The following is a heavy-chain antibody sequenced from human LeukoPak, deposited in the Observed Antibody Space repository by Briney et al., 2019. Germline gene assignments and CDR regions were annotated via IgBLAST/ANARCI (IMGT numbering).Heavy chain of an antibody. Sequence: PSETLSLTCTVSGGSISSYCWSWIRQPPGKGLEWIGYIYYSGGTNYNPSLKSRVTISVDTSKNQFSLKLSSVTAADTAVYYCASSYCSGGSCSGALFDYWGQGTLVTVSS. J-gene: IGHJ4*02. CDR1: GGSISSYC. V-gene: IGHV4-59*01. CDR2: IYYSGGT. CDR3: ASSYCSGGSCSGALFDY. D-gene: IGHD2-15*01.